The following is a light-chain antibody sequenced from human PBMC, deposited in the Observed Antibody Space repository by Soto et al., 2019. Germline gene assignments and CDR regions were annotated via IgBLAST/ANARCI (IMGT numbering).Light chain of an antibody. Sequence: EIVLTQSPGTLSLSPGERATLSCRASQSVTNSYLAWYQKSPGQAPRLLIYGASSRATGIPDRFSGSGSGTDITLTISILEPEDFAVYYCQQYDSAPTFGGGTKVEIK. CDR3: QQYDSAPT. CDR2: GAS. V-gene: IGKV3-20*01. CDR1: QSVTNSY. J-gene: IGKJ4*01.